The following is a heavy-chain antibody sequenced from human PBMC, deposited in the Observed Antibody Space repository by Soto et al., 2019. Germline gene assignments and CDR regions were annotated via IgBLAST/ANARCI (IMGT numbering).Heavy chain of an antibody. CDR3: ARVEGVLRFLEWLGWFDP. V-gene: IGHV1-69*01. J-gene: IGHJ5*02. CDR1: GGTFSSYA. CDR2: IIPIFGTA. Sequence: QVQLVQSGAEVKKPGSSVKVSCKASGGTFSSYAISWVRQAPGQGLEWMGGIIPIFGTANYAQKFQCRVTITADESTSTAYMELSSLRSEDTAVYYCARVEGVLRFLEWLGWFDPWGQGTLVTVSS. D-gene: IGHD3-3*01.